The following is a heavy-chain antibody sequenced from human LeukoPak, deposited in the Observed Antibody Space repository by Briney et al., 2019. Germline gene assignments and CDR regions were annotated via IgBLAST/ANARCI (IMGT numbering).Heavy chain of an antibody. J-gene: IGHJ4*02. Sequence: ASLKVSCKASGDTFTSYGISWVRQAPGQGLEWMGWISAYNGNTNYAQKLQGRVTMTTDTSTSTAYMELRSLRSDDTAVYYCARSPYYGGNWAADYWGRGTLVTVSS. D-gene: IGHD4-23*01. CDR3: ARSPYYGGNWAADY. CDR1: GDTFTSYG. V-gene: IGHV1-18*01. CDR2: ISAYNGNT.